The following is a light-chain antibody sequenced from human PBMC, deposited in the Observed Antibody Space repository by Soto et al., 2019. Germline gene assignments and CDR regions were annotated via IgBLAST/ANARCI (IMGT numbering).Light chain of an antibody. Sequence: DIQMTQSPSTLSASVGDRVVITCRASQIITTWLAWYQQKPGKAPKLLIYDASSLESGVPSRFSGSGSGTEFTLTISRLQPDDFATYYCQQYNDYWTFGQGNKV. V-gene: IGKV1-5*01. J-gene: IGKJ1*01. CDR2: DAS. CDR1: QIITTW. CDR3: QQYNDYWT.